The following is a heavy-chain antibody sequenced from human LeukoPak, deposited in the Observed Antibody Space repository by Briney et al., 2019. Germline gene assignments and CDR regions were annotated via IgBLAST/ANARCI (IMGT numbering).Heavy chain of an antibody. CDR2: MSGSGAGT. V-gene: IGHV3-23*01. J-gene: IGHJ4*02. D-gene: IGHD5-12*01. CDR3: AKDNGIVAPSIPLDY. CDR1: GFTFSKSA. Sequence: GGSLRLSCAASGFTFSKSAMSWVRQAPGKGLEWVSAMSGSGAGTFYADSVKGRFTISRDNSKNTVYLQMNSLRAEDTAVYYCAKDNGIVAPSIPLDYWGQGTLVTVSS.